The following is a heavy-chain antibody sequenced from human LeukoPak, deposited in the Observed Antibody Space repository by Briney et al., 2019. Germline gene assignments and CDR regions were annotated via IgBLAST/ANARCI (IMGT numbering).Heavy chain of an antibody. D-gene: IGHD2-2*01. CDR2: ISGSGGST. CDR3: AKGRGYCSSTSCYPPH. V-gene: IGHV3-23*01. CDR1: GFTFSSYA. Sequence: GGSLRLSCAASGFTFSSYAMSWVRQAPRKGLEWVSAISGSGGSTYYADSVKGRFTISRDNSKNTLYLQMNSLRAEDTAVYYCAKGRGYCSSTSCYPPHWGQGTLVTVSS. J-gene: IGHJ1*01.